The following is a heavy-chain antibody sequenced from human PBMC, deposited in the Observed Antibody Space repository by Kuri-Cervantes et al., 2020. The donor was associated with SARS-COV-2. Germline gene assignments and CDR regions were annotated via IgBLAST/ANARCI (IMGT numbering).Heavy chain of an antibody. D-gene: IGHD2-2*02. Sequence: ASVKVSCKVSGYTLTELSMHWVRQAPGKGLEWMGGFDPEDGETIYAQKFQGRVTMTEDTSTDTAYMELSSLRSEDTAVYYCARGGVGYRSSTSCYSFWAFDIWGQGTMVTDSS. J-gene: IGHJ3*02. CDR1: GYTLTELS. CDR3: ARGGVGYRSSTSCYSFWAFDI. CDR2: FDPEDGET. V-gene: IGHV1-24*01.